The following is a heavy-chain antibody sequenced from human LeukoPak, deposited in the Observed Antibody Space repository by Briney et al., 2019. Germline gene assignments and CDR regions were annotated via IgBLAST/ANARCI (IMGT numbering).Heavy chain of an antibody. Sequence: GTSVKVSCKASGFTFTSSAVQWVRQARGQRLEWIGWIVVGSGNTNYAQKFQERVTITRDMSTSTAYMELSSLRSEDTAVCYCARGAAAGPYYFDYWGQGTLVTVSS. J-gene: IGHJ4*02. CDR2: IVVGSGNT. CDR3: ARGAAAGPYYFDY. V-gene: IGHV1-58*01. CDR1: GFTFTSSA. D-gene: IGHD6-13*01.